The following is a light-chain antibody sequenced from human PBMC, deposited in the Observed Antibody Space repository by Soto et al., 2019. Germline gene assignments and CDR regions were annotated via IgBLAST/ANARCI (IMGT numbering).Light chain of an antibody. CDR3: QQSFKTPLT. V-gene: IGKV1-39*01. CDR2: ATS. J-gene: IGKJ4*01. Sequence: DIQMTQSPPSLSASVGDRVIITCRASQSTNNYLNWYQQKPGKAPSLLIYATSILQSGVPSRFSGCGSETDYTLTITSLQPEDFATYYCQQSFKTPLTFGGGTNVEIK. CDR1: QSTNNY.